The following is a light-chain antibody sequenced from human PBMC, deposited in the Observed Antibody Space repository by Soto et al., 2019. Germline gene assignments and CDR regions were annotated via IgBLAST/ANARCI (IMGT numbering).Light chain of an antibody. V-gene: IGKV1-13*02. Sequence: AIHLTQSPSSLSASVGERVFITCRASQAISSNLAWYYQKPGKAPQLLIFDASTLESGVPSRFSGSGSGTQFTLTINSLQPADFATYYCQQFDSLPVAFGGGTKVEI. CDR3: QQFDSLPVA. CDR1: QAISSN. J-gene: IGKJ4*01. CDR2: DAS.